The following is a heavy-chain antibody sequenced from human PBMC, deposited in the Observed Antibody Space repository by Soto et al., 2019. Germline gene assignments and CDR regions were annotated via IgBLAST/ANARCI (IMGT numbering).Heavy chain of an antibody. J-gene: IGHJ6*02. Sequence: SVKVSCKASGGTFSSYAISWVRQAPGQGLEWMGGIIPIFGTANYAQKFQGRVTITADESTSTAYMELSSLRSEDTAVYYCARVGADKGPYYGMDVWGQGTTVTVSS. CDR2: IIPIFGTA. CDR3: ARVGADKGPYYGMDV. V-gene: IGHV1-69*13. CDR1: GGTFSSYA. D-gene: IGHD3-16*01.